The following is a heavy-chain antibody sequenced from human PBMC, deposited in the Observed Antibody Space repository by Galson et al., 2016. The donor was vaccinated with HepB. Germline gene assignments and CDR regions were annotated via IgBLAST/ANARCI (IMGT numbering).Heavy chain of an antibody. J-gene: IGHJ4*02. CDR1: GFTFDDYA. V-gene: IGHV3-9*01. D-gene: IGHD6-19*01. CDR3: ARDGSGWLFDS. CDR2: ISWNSGSI. Sequence: SLRLSCAASGFTFDDYAMHRVRQAPGKGLEWVSGISWNSGSIDYADSVKGRFTISRDNAKRSLYLQMNSLRAEDTAVYYCARDGSGWLFDSWGQGTLVTVSS.